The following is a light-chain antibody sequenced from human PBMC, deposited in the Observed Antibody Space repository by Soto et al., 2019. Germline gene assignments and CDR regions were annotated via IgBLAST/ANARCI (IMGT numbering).Light chain of an antibody. V-gene: IGKV3-20*01. CDR1: QSVSSSY. J-gene: IGKJ1*01. CDR2: GAT. Sequence: EFVLTQSPATLSLSPGERATLSCRASQSVSSSYLAWYQQKPGQAPRLLIYGATSRATGIPDRFSGSGSGTDFTLTISRREPEDFAVYYCQQYGSSPRTFGQGTKVDIK. CDR3: QQYGSSPRT.